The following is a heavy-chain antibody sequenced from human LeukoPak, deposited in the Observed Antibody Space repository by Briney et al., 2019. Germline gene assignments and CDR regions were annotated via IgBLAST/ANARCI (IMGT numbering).Heavy chain of an antibody. V-gene: IGHV4-4*07. CDR3: ARGGHSLYDFWSGYYSASYYYYMDV. CDR1: GGSISSYY. Sequence: PSETLSLTCTVSGGSISSYYWSWIRQPAGKGLEWIGRIYTSGSTNYNPSLKSRVTMSVDTSKNQFSLKLSSVTAADTAVYYCARGGHSLYDFWSGYYSASYYYYMDVWGKGTTVTVSS. CDR2: IYTSGST. D-gene: IGHD3-3*01. J-gene: IGHJ6*03.